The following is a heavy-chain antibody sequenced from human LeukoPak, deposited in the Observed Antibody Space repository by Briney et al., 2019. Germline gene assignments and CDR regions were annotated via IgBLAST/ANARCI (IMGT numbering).Heavy chain of an antibody. CDR1: GGSFSGYY. J-gene: IGHJ4*02. CDR2: INHSGST. V-gene: IGHV4-34*01. D-gene: IGHD3-22*01. Sequence: SETLSLTCAVYGGSFSGYYWSWIRQPPGKGLEWIGEINHSGSTNYNPSLKSRVTISVDTSKNLFSLKLSSVTAADTAVYYCARGYYDRDYWGQGTLVTVSS. CDR3: ARGYYDRDY.